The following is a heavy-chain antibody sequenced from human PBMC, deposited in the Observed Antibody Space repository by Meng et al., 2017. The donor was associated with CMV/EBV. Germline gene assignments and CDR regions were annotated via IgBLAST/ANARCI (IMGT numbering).Heavy chain of an antibody. V-gene: IGHV1-2*02. CDR1: GYTFTGYY. CDR3: AREDDDFWSGYYPGDY. D-gene: IGHD3-3*01. CDR2: INPNSGST. J-gene: IGHJ4*02. Sequence: ASVKVSCKASGYTFTGYYMHWVRQAPGQGLEWMGWINPNSGSTNYAQKFQGRVTMTRDTSISTAYMELSRLRSDDTAVYYCAREDDDFWSGYYPGDYWGQGTLVTVSS.